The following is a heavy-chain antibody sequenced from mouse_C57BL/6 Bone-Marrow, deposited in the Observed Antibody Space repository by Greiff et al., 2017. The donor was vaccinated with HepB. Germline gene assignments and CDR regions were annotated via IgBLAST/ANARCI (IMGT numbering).Heavy chain of an antibody. D-gene: IGHD2-5*01. CDR3: ARYSNYGGYYAMDY. J-gene: IGHJ4*01. V-gene: IGHV5-17*01. Sequence: EVKLQESGGGLVKPGGSLKLSCAASGFTFSDYGMHWVRQAPEKGLEWVAYISSGSSTIYYADTVKGRFTISRDNAKNTLFLQMTSLRSEDTAMYYCARYSNYGGYYAMDYWGQGTSVTVSS. CDR2: ISSGSSTI. CDR1: GFTFSDYG.